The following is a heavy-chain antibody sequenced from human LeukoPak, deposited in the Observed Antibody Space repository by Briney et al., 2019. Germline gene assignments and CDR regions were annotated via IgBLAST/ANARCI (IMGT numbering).Heavy chain of an antibody. CDR1: GGSFSGYY. J-gene: IGHJ4*02. D-gene: IGHD3-22*01. V-gene: IGHV4-34*01. Sequence: PSETLSLTCAVYGGSFSGYYWSWIRQPPGKGLEWIGEINHSGSTNYNPSLKSRVTISVDTSKNQFSLKLSSVTAADTAVYYCARALPNYYDSSGYKDYWGQGTLVTVSS. CDR2: INHSGST. CDR3: ARALPNYYDSSGYKDY.